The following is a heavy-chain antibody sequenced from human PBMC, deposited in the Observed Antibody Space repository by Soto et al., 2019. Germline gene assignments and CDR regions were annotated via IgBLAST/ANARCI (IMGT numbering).Heavy chain of an antibody. Sequence: QVHLQQWGAGLLKPSETLSLTCAVYGGSFSGYYWSWIRQPPGKGLEWIGEINHSGSTNYNPSLKSRVSISVGTSNNQSSLKLSSVTAADTAVYYCARGRGDGYNQPWYFDLWGRGTLVTVSS. CDR2: INHSGST. V-gene: IGHV4-34*01. CDR1: GGSFSGYY. D-gene: IGHD3-10*01. J-gene: IGHJ2*01. CDR3: ARGRGDGYNQPWYFDL.